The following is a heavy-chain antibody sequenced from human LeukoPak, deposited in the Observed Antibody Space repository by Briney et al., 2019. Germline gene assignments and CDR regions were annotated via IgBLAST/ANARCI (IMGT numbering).Heavy chain of an antibody. J-gene: IGHJ4*02. CDR2: ISGSGGST. CDR1: GFTFSSYA. V-gene: IGHV3-23*01. CDR3: AKVGTATFDY. Sequence: QTGGSLRLSCAASGFTFSSYAMSWVRRAPGKGPEWVSAISGSGGSTYYADSVKGRFTISRDNSKNTLYLQMNSLRAEDTAVYYCAKVGTATFDYWGQGTLVTVSS. D-gene: IGHD2-15*01.